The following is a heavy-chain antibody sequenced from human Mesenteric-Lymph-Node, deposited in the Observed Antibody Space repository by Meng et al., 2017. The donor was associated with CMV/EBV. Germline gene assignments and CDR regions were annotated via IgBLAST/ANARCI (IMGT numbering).Heavy chain of an antibody. CDR3: ARGSPAAILYDY. CDR2: ISSSSSYI. CDR1: GFTFSSYS. Sequence: GGSLRLSCAASGFTFSSYSMHWVRQAPGKGLEWVSSISSSSSYIYYADSVKGRFTISRDNAKNSLYLQMNSLRAEDTAVYYCARGSPAAILYDYWGQGTLVTVSS. J-gene: IGHJ4*02. V-gene: IGHV3-21*01. D-gene: IGHD2-2*01.